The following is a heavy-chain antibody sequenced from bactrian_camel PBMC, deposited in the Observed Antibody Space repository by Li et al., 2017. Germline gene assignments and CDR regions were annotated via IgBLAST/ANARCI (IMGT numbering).Heavy chain of an antibody. V-gene: IGHV3S1*01. CDR1: GFTFGDRTW. CDR2: IYPGDGNT. D-gene: IGHD4*01. J-gene: IGHJ6*01. CDR3: AADLSPHLDSDYDDPLTADFSH. Sequence: QVQLVESGGALVEPGKSLRLSCQGSGFTFGDRTWLHWVRQAPGKGLEWLSSIYPGDGNTNSADSVKGRFSISQDDGKNTAVLRMNSLKPEDSGMYYCAADLSPHLDSDYDDPLTADFSHWGQGTQVTVS.